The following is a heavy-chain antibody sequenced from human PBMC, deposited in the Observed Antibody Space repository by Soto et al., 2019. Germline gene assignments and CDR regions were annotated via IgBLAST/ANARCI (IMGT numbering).Heavy chain of an antibody. CDR1: GGTFSSYA. Sequence: QVQLVQSGAEVKKPGSSVKVSCKASGGTFSSYAISWVRQAPGQGLEWMGGIIPIFGTANYAQKFQGRVTITADESTSTAYMEPCSLRSVDTAVYYCARVPDIVATSHFDYWGQGTLVTVSS. D-gene: IGHD5-12*01. V-gene: IGHV1-69*01. CDR3: ARVPDIVATSHFDY. CDR2: IIPIFGTA. J-gene: IGHJ4*02.